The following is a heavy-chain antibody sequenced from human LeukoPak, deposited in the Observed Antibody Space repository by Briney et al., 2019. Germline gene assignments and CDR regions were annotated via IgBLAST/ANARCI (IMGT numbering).Heavy chain of an antibody. CDR1: GFSFSTYW. J-gene: IGHJ4*02. V-gene: IGHV3-74*01. D-gene: IGHD5-24*01. CDR3: ARGDGTFWGLSF. Sequence: PGGSLRLSCGASGFSFSTYWMHWVRQDEGKGLMWVSRISPDGRTTDYADSGKGRFSISRDKAKRALYLEMNSLRAEDTAVYYCARGDGTFWGLSFCGQGTLVTVSS. CDR2: ISPDGRTT.